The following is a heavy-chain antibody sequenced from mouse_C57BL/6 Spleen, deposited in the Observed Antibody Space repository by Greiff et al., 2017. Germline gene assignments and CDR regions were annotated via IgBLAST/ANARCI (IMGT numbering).Heavy chain of an antibody. D-gene: IGHD6-5*01. J-gene: IGHJ4*01. CDR3: ARDSLPGAMDY. CDR2: ISDGGSYT. Sequence: EVQLVESGGGLVKPGGSLKLSCAASGFTFSSYAMSWVRQTPEKRLEWVATISDGGSYTYYPDNVKGRVTMSRDNAKNNLYLQMSHLKSEDTAMYYCARDSLPGAMDYWGQGTSVTVSS. V-gene: IGHV5-4*01. CDR1: GFTFSSYA.